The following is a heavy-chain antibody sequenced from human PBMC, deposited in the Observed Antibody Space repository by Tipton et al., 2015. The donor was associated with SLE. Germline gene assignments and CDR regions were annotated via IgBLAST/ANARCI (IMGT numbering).Heavy chain of an antibody. V-gene: IGHV4-59*01. D-gene: IGHD2-21*01. Sequence: TLSLTCTVSGGSISSYYWSWIRQPPGKGLEWIGYIYYSGSTNYNPSLKSRVTISVDTSKNQFSLKLSSVTAADTAVYYCARGAVLIQDNSCFDPWGQGTLVTVSS. CDR1: GGSISSYY. CDR3: ARGAVLIQDNSCFDP. CDR2: IYYSGST. J-gene: IGHJ5*02.